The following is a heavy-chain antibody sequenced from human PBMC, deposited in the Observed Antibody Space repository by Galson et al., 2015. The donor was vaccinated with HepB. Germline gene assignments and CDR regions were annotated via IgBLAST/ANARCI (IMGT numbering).Heavy chain of an antibody. CDR2: IIPIFGTA. D-gene: IGHD5-18*01. Sequence: SCKASGGTFSSYAISWVRQAPGQGLEWMGGIIPIFGTANYAQKFQGRVTITADESTSTAYMELSSLRSEDTAVYYCAASGYSYGYYYYGMDVWGQGTTVTVSS. CDR1: GGTFSSYA. J-gene: IGHJ6*02. CDR3: AASGYSYGYYYYGMDV. V-gene: IGHV1-69*01.